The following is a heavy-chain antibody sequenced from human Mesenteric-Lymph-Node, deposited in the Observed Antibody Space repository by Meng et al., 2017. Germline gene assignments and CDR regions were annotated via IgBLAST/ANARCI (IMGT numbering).Heavy chain of an antibody. D-gene: IGHD3-10*01. CDR1: GYTFASYG. Sequence: QVHLVESGAEGKKPGASGSVSCEASGYTFASYGISWLRQAPGQGLEWMGWFVNNVDTYSAQKFQGRVTMTTDTHTSTAFMELRSLRSDDTAVYYCARGTPGRSYSDYWGQGTLVTVSS. J-gene: IGHJ4*02. CDR3: ARGTPGRSYSDY. CDR2: FVNNVDT. V-gene: IGHV1-18*01.